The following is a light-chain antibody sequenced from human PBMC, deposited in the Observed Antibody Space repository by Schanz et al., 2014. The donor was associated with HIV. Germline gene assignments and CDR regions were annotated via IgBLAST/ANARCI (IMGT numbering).Light chain of an antibody. CDR3: LLSYTDAHV. Sequence: QSVLTQPASVSGSPGQSITVSCTGTNNDIGSYTYVAWYQQHPGKAPKVVVYGVFDRPSGVSNRFSGSKSGNTASLTIFDLQPEDEADYYCLLSYTDAHVFGTGTKLTVL. CDR2: GVF. CDR1: NNDIGSYTY. J-gene: IGLJ1*01. V-gene: IGLV2-14*03.